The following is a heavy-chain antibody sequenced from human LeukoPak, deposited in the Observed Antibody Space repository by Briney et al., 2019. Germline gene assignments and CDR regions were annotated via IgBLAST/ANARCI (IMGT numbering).Heavy chain of an antibody. CDR1: GFTFNYFW. V-gene: IGHV3-74*01. CDR2: INNDGTAT. CDR3: ATVSEY. J-gene: IGHJ4*02. Sequence: GGSLRLSCAASGFTFNYFWTHWVRQVPGKGTVWVSGINNDGTATYYADSVKGRFTISRDNAKDTVYLQMNGLRAEDTSVYFCATVSEYWGQGTLVTVSS.